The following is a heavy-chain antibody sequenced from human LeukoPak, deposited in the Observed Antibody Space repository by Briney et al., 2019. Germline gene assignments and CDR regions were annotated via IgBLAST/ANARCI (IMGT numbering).Heavy chain of an antibody. CDR1: GYSFTSYW. J-gene: IGHJ4*02. D-gene: IGHD2-15*01. CDR2: IYPGDADT. Sequence: GESLKISCRGSGYSFTSYWFSWGRQMPGRGLEWWGIIYPGDADTRYSQSFQGQVTISADKSISTAYLQWSSLKASDTAMYYCARQFRYCSGGSCYGDYLDYWGQGTLVTVSS. CDR3: ARQFRYCSGGSCYGDYLDY. V-gene: IGHV5-51*01.